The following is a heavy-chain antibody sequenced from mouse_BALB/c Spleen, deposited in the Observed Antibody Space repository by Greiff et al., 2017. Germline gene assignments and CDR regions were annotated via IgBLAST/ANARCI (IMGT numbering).Heavy chain of an antibody. CDR3: ARAPLLGYAMDY. Sequence: EVQLVESGGGLVKPGGSLKLSCAASGFTFSDYYMYWVRQTPEKRLEWVATISDGGSYTYYPDSVKGRFTISRDNAKNNLYLQMSSLKSEDTAMYYCARAPLLGYAMDYWGQGTSVTVSS. D-gene: IGHD2-1*01. CDR2: ISDGGSYT. V-gene: IGHV5-4*02. CDR1: GFTFSDYY. J-gene: IGHJ4*01.